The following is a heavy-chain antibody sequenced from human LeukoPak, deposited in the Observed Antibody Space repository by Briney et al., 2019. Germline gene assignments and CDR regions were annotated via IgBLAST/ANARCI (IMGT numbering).Heavy chain of an antibody. CDR3: ARDPRNVGLAP. V-gene: IGHV3-74*01. CDR1: GFSLSGYW. J-gene: IGHJ5*02. Sequence: GGSLRLSCVASGFSLSGYWMYWVRQAPGKGLMYISRNNGDGSTTNYADVVKGRFTMSRDNVKNTLYLQMNSLRVEDTAVYYCARDPRNVGLAPWGQGTLVSVSS. D-gene: IGHD2-15*01. CDR2: NNGDGSTT.